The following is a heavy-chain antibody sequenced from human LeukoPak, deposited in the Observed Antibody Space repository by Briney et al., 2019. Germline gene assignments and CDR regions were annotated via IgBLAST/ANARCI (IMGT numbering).Heavy chain of an antibody. CDR2: IKQDGSEE. V-gene: IGHV3-7*02. D-gene: IGHD3/OR15-3a*01. CDR3: ARYGLGAHAFDI. J-gene: IGHJ3*02. CDR1: EFTFSTYW. Sequence: PGGSLRLSCVGSEFTFSTYWMSWVRQAPGKGLEWLANIKQDGSEEYYVDSVKGRFTISRDNAKNSLYLQMNSLRAEDTAVYYCARYGLGAHAFDIWGQGTMVTVSS.